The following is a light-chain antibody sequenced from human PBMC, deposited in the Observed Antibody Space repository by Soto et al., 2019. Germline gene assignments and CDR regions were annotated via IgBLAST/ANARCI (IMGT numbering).Light chain of an antibody. Sequence: DIVMKQSPATLSVSPGERATLSCRASQSVSSNLAWDQQKPGQAPRLLIYHASTRATGIPARFSGSGSETEFTLTISSLQSEDFAVYYCQQYNNWPPHTFGQGTKLEIK. V-gene: IGKV3-15*01. CDR1: QSVSSN. J-gene: IGKJ2*01. CDR3: QQYNNWPPHT. CDR2: HAS.